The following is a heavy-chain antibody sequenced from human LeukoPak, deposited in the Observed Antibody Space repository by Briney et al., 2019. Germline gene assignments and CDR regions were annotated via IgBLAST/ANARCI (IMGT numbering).Heavy chain of an antibody. Sequence: EGSLRLSCAASGFTFTSYAMSWVRQAPGKGLEWVSSMSGGGGVTYYADSVKGRFTISRDNSKNTLYLQMNSLRAEDTAVYYCAKDPRVATIEIFDYWGQGTLVTVPS. CDR2: MSGGGGVT. D-gene: IGHD5-12*01. J-gene: IGHJ4*02. V-gene: IGHV3-23*01. CDR1: GFTFTSYA. CDR3: AKDPRVATIEIFDY.